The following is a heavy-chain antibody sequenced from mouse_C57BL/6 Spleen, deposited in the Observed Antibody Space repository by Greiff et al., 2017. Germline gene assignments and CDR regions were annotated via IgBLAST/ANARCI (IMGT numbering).Heavy chain of an antibody. V-gene: IGHV1-50*01. Sequence: VQLQQPGAELVKPGASVKLSCKASGYTFTSYWMQWVKQRPGQGLEWIGEIDPSDSYTNYNQKFKGKATLTVDTSSSTAYMQLSSLTSEDAAVYYCARRGNSFMDYWGQGTSVTVSS. CDR2: IDPSDSYT. J-gene: IGHJ4*01. CDR1: GYTFTSYW. CDR3: ARRGNSFMDY.